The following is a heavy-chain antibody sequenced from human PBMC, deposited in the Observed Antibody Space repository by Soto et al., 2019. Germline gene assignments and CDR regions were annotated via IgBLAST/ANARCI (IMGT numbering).Heavy chain of an antibody. Sequence: QVHLVQSGAEVKKPGASVKVSCKGSGYTFATYGITWVRQAPGQGLEWMGWISAHNGNTNYAQKLQGRVTVTRDTSTSTAYMELRSLRSDDTAVYYCARGRYGDYWGQGALVTVSS. CDR1: GYTFATYG. CDR3: ARGRYGDY. V-gene: IGHV1-18*01. D-gene: IGHD1-1*01. J-gene: IGHJ4*02. CDR2: ISAHNGNT.